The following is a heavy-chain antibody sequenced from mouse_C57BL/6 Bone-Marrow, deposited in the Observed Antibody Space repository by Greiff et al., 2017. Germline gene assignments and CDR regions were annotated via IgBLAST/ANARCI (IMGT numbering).Heavy chain of an antibody. CDR1: GYTFTSYW. CDR2: IHPNSGST. V-gene: IGHV1-64*01. D-gene: IGHD2-4*01. J-gene: IGHJ4*01. CDR3: AYDYDGAMDY. Sequence: VQLQQPGAELVKPGASVKLSCKASGYTFTSYWMHWVKQRPGQGLEWIGMIHPNSGSTNYNEKFKSQATLTVDKSSSTAYMQLSSLRSEDAAVYYCAYDYDGAMDYWGQGTSVTVSS.